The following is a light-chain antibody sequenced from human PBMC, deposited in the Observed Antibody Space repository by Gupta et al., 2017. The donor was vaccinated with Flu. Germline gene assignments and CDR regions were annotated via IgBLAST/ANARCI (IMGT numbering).Light chain of an antibody. Sequence: VGGYDYVSWYQQQPGKGPKLMIYNFAKRPSGVPDRVSGAKSGNTAFPTVSGLQAEDDDDDYCCSDTCSYAGNYYLFGGGTKLTVL. V-gene: IGLV2-11*01. J-gene: IGLJ3*02. CDR1: VGGYDY. CDR2: NFA. CDR3: CSDTCSYAGNYYL.